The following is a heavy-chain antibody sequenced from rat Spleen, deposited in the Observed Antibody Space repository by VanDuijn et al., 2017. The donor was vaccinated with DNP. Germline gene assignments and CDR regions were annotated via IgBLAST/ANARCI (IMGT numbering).Heavy chain of an antibody. J-gene: IGHJ2*01. Sequence: EVQLVESGGGLVQPGRSLKLSCAASGFTFSDYTMAWVRQAPKKGLEWVATIIYDGSTTYYRDSVKGRFTISRDNAESTLYLQMDSLRSEDTATYYCAREPIAAILFDYWGQGVMVKVSS. V-gene: IGHV5-17*01. D-gene: IGHD1-2*01. CDR3: AREPIAAILFDY. CDR1: GFTFSDYT. CDR2: IIYDGSTT.